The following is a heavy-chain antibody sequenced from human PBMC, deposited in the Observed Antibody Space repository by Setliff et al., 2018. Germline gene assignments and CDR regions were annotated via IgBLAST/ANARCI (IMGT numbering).Heavy chain of an antibody. Sequence: SETLSLTCTVSGDSISSRPFYWGWFRQPAGKELEWIGQIYTSWSTNYNPSLKSRVTILLDTSKNQFSLTLTSVTAADTAVYYCARMTGFQYIDVWGKGTTVTVSS. D-gene: IGHD3-3*01. V-gene: IGHV4-61*09. J-gene: IGHJ6*03. CDR1: GDSISSRPFY. CDR2: IYTSWST. CDR3: ARMTGFQYIDV.